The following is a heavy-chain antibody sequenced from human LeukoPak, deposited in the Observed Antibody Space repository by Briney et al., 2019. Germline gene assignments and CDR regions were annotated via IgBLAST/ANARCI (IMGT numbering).Heavy chain of an antibody. J-gene: IGHJ4*02. V-gene: IGHV3-33*01. CDR1: GFTFSSYA. CDR3: ARGQTGVAAAGNLDY. CDR2: IWSDGNNK. Sequence: GGSLRLSCAASGFTFSSYAMHWVRQAPGKGLEWVAIIWSDGNNKYYADSVEGRFTISRDTSKNTLFLQMNSLRAEDTAVYYCARGQTGVAAAGNLDYWGQGTLVTVSS. D-gene: IGHD6-13*01.